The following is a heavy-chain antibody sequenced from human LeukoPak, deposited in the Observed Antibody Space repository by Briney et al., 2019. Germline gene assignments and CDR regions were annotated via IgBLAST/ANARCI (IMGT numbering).Heavy chain of an antibody. V-gene: IGHV4-4*07. CDR2: IYTSGST. Sequence: SETLSLTCTVSGGSISSYYWSWIRQPAGKGLEWIGRIYTSGSTNYNPSLKSRVAMSVDTSKNQFSLKLSSVTAADTAVYYCARSPRGSRSTPLAPVDAFDIWGQGTMVTVSS. J-gene: IGHJ3*02. CDR1: GGSISSYY. D-gene: IGHD6-13*01. CDR3: ARSPRGSRSTPLAPVDAFDI.